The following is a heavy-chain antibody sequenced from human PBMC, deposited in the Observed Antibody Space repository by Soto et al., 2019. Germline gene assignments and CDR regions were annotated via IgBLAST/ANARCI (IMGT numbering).Heavy chain of an antibody. CDR3: TKGAWLDY. CDR2: MIGRDDST. CDR1: GFTFTTFD. J-gene: IGHJ4*02. V-gene: IGHV3-23*01. D-gene: IGHD3-9*01. Sequence: EVQVLESGGGLVQPGGSLRLSCAASGFTFTTFDMSWVRQAPGKGLEWVSVMIGRDDSTYYADSVKGRFTISRDNSKSTLYLQMDSLRAEDTAVYYCTKGAWLDYWGQGTLVTVSS.